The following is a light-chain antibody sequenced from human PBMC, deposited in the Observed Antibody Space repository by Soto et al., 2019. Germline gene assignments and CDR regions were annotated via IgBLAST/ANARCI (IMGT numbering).Light chain of an antibody. J-gene: IGKJ3*01. CDR3: QQANTFPIT. Sequence: DLQMTQSPSSVSASVGDTVTITCRASQDILSWLAWYQQKPGEAPRLLIYASSNLQSGVPSRFSGSRSGTEFTLTISSLQPEDFATYYCQQANTFPITFGPGTRLDIK. CDR2: ASS. CDR1: QDILSW. V-gene: IGKV1-12*01.